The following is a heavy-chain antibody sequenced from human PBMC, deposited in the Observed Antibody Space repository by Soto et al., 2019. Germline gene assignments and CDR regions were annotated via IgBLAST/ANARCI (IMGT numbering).Heavy chain of an antibody. J-gene: IGHJ5*02. Sequence: ETLSLTCTVSGGSISKSSYYWVWIRQPPGKGLEWVGSMSYSGSTYYNPSLKSRVAISVDTSKHQLSLQVSSVTAADTAVYYCSRRAPEGFDPWGQGTLVTVSS. CDR1: GGSISKSSYY. CDR2: MSYSGST. V-gene: IGHV4-39*01. CDR3: SRRAPEGFDP.